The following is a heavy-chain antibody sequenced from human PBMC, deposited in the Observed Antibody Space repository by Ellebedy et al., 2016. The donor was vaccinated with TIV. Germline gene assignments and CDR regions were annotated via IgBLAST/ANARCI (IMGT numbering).Heavy chain of an antibody. D-gene: IGHD3-22*01. CDR2: ISYDGTTK. Sequence: PGGSLRLSCTVSGLTFSSYPIHRVRLAPGKGLEWVTLISYDGTTKYNADSVRGRFTISRDISKNTVYLQMNNLRGDDTALYYCATSAVGHSHGYYFDYWGQGTLVTVSA. V-gene: IGHV3-30-3*01. CDR3: ATSAVGHSHGYYFDY. J-gene: IGHJ4*02. CDR1: GLTFSSYP.